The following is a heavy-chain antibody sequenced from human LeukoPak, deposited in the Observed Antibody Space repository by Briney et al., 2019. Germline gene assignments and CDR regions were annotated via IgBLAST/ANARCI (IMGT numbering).Heavy chain of an antibody. J-gene: IGHJ4*02. CDR1: GFTFSSYW. CDR3: AKDKLTYYYDSSGYSYFDY. CDR2: IKQDGSNK. D-gene: IGHD3-22*01. Sequence: AGGSLRLSCAASGFTFSSYWMSWVRQAPGKGLEWVANIKQDGSNKYYADSVKGRFTISRDNSKNTLYLQMNSLRADDTAVYYCAKDKLTYYYDSSGYSYFDYWGQGTLVTVSS. V-gene: IGHV3-7*01.